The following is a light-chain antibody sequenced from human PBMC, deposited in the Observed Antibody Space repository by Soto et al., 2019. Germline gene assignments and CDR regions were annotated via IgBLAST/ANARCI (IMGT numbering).Light chain of an antibody. CDR1: QSLVDSDGNTF. CDR3: MQGTLCPPWT. Sequence: DVVMTQSPLSLPVTLGQPASISCRSSQSLVDSDGNTFLNWFQQRPGQSPRRLIYKVSNRDSGVPDRFSGSGSGTDFTLKISRLEAEDVGIYYCMQGTLCPPWTVGQGTKVEIK. V-gene: IGKV2-30*01. J-gene: IGKJ1*01. CDR2: KVS.